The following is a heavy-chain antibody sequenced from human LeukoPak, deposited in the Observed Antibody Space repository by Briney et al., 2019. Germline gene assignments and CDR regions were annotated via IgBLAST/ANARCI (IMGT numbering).Heavy chain of an antibody. CDR2: IYHSGST. V-gene: IGHV4-4*02. J-gene: IGHJ6*02. CDR3: ARGARPSLYCSGGSCYRGSNYYYYGMDV. Sequence: SETLSLTCAVSGGSISSSNWWSWVRQPPGKGLEWIGEIYHSGSTNYNPSLKSRVTISVDTSKKQFSLKLSSVTAADTAVYYCARGARPSLYCSGGSCYRGSNYYYYGMDVWGQGTTVTVSS. D-gene: IGHD2-15*01. CDR1: GGSISSSNW.